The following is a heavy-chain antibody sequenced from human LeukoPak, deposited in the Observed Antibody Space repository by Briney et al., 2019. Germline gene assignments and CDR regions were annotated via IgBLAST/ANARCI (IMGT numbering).Heavy chain of an antibody. CDR1: GYTFTGYY. V-gene: IGHV1-2*02. CDR3: ARDRELTVAGIYYYYYMDV. J-gene: IGHJ6*03. CDR2: INPNSGGT. Sequence: GASVKVSCKASGYTFTGYYMHWVRQAPGQGLEWMGWINPNSGGTNYAQKLQGRVTMTTDTSTSTAYMELRSLRSDDTAVYYCARDRELTVAGIYYYYYMDVWGKGTTVTVSS. D-gene: IGHD6-19*01.